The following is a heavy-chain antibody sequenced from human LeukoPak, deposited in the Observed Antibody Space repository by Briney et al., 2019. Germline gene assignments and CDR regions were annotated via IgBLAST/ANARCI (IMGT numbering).Heavy chain of an antibody. D-gene: IGHD6-13*01. Sequence: PGGSLSLSCAASGFTFATYCLHWVRQAPGKGLERVAAIASNGGSEYYADSVKGRFTISRDNSKNTLFLQMNSLRPDDTAVYYCAKRGHYSINWYHYFDYWGQGTLVTVSS. J-gene: IGHJ4*02. CDR3: AKRGHYSINWYHYFDY. CDR1: GFTFATYC. V-gene: IGHV3-30*18. CDR2: IASNGGSE.